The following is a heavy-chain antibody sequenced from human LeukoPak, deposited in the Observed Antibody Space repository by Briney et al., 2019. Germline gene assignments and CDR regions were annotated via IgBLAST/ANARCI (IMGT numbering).Heavy chain of an antibody. CDR2: IHGSGTT. CDR1: GFSVSDKY. CDR3: ARESRNSYGSGWYNFDY. Sequence: GGSLRLSCAASGFSVSDKYMSWVRQAPGKGLEWVSVIHGSGTTYYADSVKGRFIISRDNSKNTLYLQMSNLRVEDTAVYFCARESRNSYGSGWYNFDYWGQGTLVTVSS. J-gene: IGHJ4*02. D-gene: IGHD6-19*01. V-gene: IGHV3-53*01.